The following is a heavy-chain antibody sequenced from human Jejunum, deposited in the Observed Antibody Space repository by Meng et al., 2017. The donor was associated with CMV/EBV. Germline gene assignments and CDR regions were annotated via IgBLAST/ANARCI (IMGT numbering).Heavy chain of an antibody. CDR3: ATAVPNTSGWYYYFDY. Sequence: EAQLVESGGGLVKPGGSLIVPCSASGFTFSNAWMSWVRQVPGKGLEWVGRIKSKTDGGPTDYVAPVKDRFTISRDDSRNTLYLQMNSLRIEDTAVYYCATAVPNTSGWYYYFDYWGQGTLVTVSA. CDR1: GFTFSNAW. V-gene: IGHV3-15*01. CDR2: IKSKTDGGPT. J-gene: IGHJ4*02. D-gene: IGHD6-19*01.